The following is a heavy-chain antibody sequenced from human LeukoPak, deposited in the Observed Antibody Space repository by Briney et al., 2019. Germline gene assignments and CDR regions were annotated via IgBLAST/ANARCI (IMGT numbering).Heavy chain of an antibody. CDR3: AKGHYYGSGSLDY. Sequence: GGSLRLSCAASGFTFSSYGMSWVRQAPGKGLEWVSVIGGRDGSTYYADSVKGRFTISRDNSKNTLYVHMNSLRAEDAAVYYCAKGHYYGSGSLDYWGQGTLVTVSS. CDR1: GFTFSSYG. V-gene: IGHV3-23*01. D-gene: IGHD3-10*01. CDR2: IGGRDGST. J-gene: IGHJ4*02.